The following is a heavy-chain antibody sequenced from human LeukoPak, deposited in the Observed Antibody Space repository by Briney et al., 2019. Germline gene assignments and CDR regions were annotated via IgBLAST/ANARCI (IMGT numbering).Heavy chain of an antibody. CDR3: ARPPMFRYYYDSSGYQRAFDI. D-gene: IGHD3-22*01. CDR2: INPSGNT. CDR1: GGSFSGYY. J-gene: IGHJ3*02. V-gene: IGHV4-34*01. Sequence: SETLSLTCAVYGGSFSGYYWSWIRQPPGKGLEWIGEINPSGNTNYNPSLKSRVTISVDTSKNQFSLKLSSVTAADAAVYYCARPPMFRYYYDSSGYQRAFDIWGQGTMVTVSS.